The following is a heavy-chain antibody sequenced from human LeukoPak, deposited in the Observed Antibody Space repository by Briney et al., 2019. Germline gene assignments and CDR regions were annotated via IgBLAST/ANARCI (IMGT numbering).Heavy chain of an antibody. CDR1: GFTFSSYA. V-gene: IGHV3-64*04. J-gene: IGHJ3*02. CDR2: ISSNGGST. Sequence: PGGSLRLSCSASGFTFSSYAMHWVRQAPGKGLEYVSAISSNGGSTYYADSVKGRFTISRDNAKNSLYLQMNSLRAEDTAVYYCARDHYGNAFDIWGQGTMVTVSS. D-gene: IGHD4-17*01. CDR3: ARDHYGNAFDI.